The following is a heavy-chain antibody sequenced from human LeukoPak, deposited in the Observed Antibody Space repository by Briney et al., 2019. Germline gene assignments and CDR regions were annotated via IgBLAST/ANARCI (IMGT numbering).Heavy chain of an antibody. J-gene: IGHJ6*03. Sequence: SETLSLTCTVSGGSISSYYWSWIRQPAGKGLEWIGRIYTSGSTNYNPSLKSRVTMSVDTSKNQFSLKLGSVTAADTAVYYCARGVAVAGTFRYMDVWGKGTTVSVSS. CDR3: ARGVAVAGTFRYMDV. CDR1: GGSISSYY. V-gene: IGHV4-4*07. CDR2: IYTSGST. D-gene: IGHD6-19*01.